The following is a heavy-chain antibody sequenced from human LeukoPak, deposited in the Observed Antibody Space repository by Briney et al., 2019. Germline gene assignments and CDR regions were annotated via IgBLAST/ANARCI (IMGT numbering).Heavy chain of an antibody. D-gene: IGHD2-8*02. CDR1: GGSFSGYY. CDR2: INHSGST. Sequence: PSETLSLTCAVYGGSFSGYYWSWIRQPPGKGLEWFGEINHSGSTNDHPSLKSRVTISVDTSKNQFSLKLSSVTAADTAVYFCARRMGSGATYPRTFDYWGQGTLVTVSS. CDR3: ARRMGSGATYPRTFDY. J-gene: IGHJ4*02. V-gene: IGHV4-34*01.